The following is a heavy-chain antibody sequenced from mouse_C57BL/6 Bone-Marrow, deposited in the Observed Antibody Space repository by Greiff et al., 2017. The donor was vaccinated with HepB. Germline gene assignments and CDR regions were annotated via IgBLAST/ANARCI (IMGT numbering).Heavy chain of an antibody. J-gene: IGHJ1*03. Sequence: VQLKESGPGLVAPSQSLSITCTVSGFSLTSYGVHWVRQPPGKGLEWLVVIWSDGSTTYNSARKSRLSISKDNSKSQVFLKMNSLQTDDTAMYYCARQGDYYGSSYWYFDVWGTGTTVTVSS. V-gene: IGHV2-6-1*01. CDR1: GFSLTSYG. D-gene: IGHD1-1*01. CDR3: ARQGDYYGSSYWYFDV. CDR2: IWSDGST.